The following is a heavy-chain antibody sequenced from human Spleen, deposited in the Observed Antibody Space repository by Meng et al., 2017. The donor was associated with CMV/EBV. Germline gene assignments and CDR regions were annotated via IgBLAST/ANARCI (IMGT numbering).Heavy chain of an antibody. Sequence: SETLSLTCTVSGVSISSYYWTWIRQPPGKGLECIGYIYYSRNTDYNPSLKSRVTISIDTSKNQFSLRLSSVTAADTAVYYCATLLVSRGGPSAFAIWGQGTMVTVSS. V-gene: IGHV4-59*01. J-gene: IGHJ3*02. CDR3: ATLLVSRGGPSAFAI. D-gene: IGHD3-22*01. CDR1: GVSISSYY. CDR2: IYYSRNT.